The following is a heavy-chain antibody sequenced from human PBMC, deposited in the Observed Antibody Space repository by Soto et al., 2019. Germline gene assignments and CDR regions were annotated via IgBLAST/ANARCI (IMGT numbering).Heavy chain of an antibody. CDR3: ARDQGSYFPTGVYYYYYGMDV. J-gene: IGHJ6*02. V-gene: IGHV1-18*01. D-gene: IGHD1-26*01. CDR1: GYTFTSYG. CDR2: ISAYNGNT. Sequence: ASVKVSCKASGYTFTSYGISWVRQAPGQGLEWMGWISAYNGNTNYAQKLQGRVTTTTDTSTSTAYMELRSLRSDDTAVYYCARDQGSYFPTGVYYYYYGMDVWGQGTTVTVSS.